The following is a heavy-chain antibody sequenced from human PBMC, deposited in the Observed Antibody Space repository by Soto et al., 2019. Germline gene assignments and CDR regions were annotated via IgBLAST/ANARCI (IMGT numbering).Heavy chain of an antibody. Sequence: QITLRESGPTLVKPTQTLTLTCTFSGFSLSTSGVGVGWIRQPPGKALEWLALIYWDDDERYNPSLTSRLTTTKDTSKNQVVLTITNIDPGATATYYCARSGSPFPDYWGQGPLVTVSS. V-gene: IGHV2-5*02. CDR2: IYWDDDE. CDR3: ARSGSPFPDY. J-gene: IGHJ4*02. D-gene: IGHD1-26*01. CDR1: GFSLSTSGVG.